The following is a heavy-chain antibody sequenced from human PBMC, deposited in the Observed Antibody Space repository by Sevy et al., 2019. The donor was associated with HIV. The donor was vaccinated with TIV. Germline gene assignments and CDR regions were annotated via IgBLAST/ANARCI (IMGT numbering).Heavy chain of an antibody. CDR3: ARGRSAYDYGDYGYFDY. J-gene: IGHJ4*02. CDR1: GGSISSGGYS. V-gene: IGHV4-30-2*01. Sequence: SETLSLTCAVSGGSISSGGYSWSWIRQPPGKGLEWIGYIYHSGSTYYNPSLKSRVTISVDRSKNQFSLKSGSVTAADTAVYYCARGRSAYDYGDYGYFDYWGQGTLVTVSS. D-gene: IGHD4-17*01. CDR2: IYHSGST.